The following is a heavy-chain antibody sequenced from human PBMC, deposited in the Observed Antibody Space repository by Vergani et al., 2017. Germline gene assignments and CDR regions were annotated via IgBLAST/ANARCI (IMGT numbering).Heavy chain of an antibody. V-gene: IGHV3-30*02. Sequence: QVQLVESGGGVVQPGGSLRLSCAASGFTFTNYGMHWVRQAPGKGVEWVAFTRYDGIVEYYGDSVRGRFTISRDNSKNMLFLQMNNLRTEDTAIYYCAKQYFVSGNYLFDYWGQGTLVTVSS. CDR2: TRYDGIVE. J-gene: IGHJ4*02. CDR3: AKQYFVSGNYLFDY. CDR1: GFTFTNYG. D-gene: IGHD3-10*01.